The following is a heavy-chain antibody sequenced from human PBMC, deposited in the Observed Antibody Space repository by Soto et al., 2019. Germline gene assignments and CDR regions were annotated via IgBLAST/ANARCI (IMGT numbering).Heavy chain of an antibody. J-gene: IGHJ4*02. Sequence: EVQLVESGGGLVQPGGSLRLPCAASGFTFSTYWMTWVRQPPGKGLEWVASINQDGSERYYVDSVRGRFTISRDNAKNSLYLQMNSLGAEDTAVYYCLCGGNFFDYWGQGTLVTVSP. D-gene: IGHD3-16*01. V-gene: IGHV3-7*01. CDR1: GFTFSTYW. CDR3: LCGGNFFDY. CDR2: INQDGSER.